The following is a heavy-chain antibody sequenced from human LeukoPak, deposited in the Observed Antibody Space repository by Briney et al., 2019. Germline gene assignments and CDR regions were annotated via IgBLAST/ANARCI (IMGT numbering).Heavy chain of an antibody. Sequence: HPGGSLRLSCAASGFTFSSYGMSWVRQAPGKGLEWVSAISGSGGSTYYADSVKGRFTISRDNSKNTLYLQMNSLRAEDTAVYYCAKGDVGYGDPDLVPYYFDYWGQGTLVTVSS. CDR3: AKGDVGYGDPDLVPYYFDY. D-gene: IGHD4-17*01. CDR1: GFTFSSYG. CDR2: ISGSGGST. J-gene: IGHJ4*02. V-gene: IGHV3-23*01.